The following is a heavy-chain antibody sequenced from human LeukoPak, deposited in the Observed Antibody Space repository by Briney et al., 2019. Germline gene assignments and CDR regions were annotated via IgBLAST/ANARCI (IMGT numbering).Heavy chain of an antibody. J-gene: IGHJ6*02. CDR3: AKDHAVAGAAYYYYGMDV. Sequence: GGSLRLSCAASGFTFSSYAMSWVRQAPGKGLEWVPAISGSGGSTYYADSVKGRFTISRDNSKNTLYLQMNSLRAEDTAVYYCAKDHAVAGAAYYYYGMDVWGQGTTVTVSS. CDR2: ISGSGGST. CDR1: GFTFSSYA. V-gene: IGHV3-23*01. D-gene: IGHD6-19*01.